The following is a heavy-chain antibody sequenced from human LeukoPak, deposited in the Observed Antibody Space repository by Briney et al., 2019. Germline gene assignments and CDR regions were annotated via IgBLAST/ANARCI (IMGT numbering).Heavy chain of an antibody. CDR3: ARPLRYYYDSSGTLDAFDI. Sequence: ASVKVSCKASGYTFTGYYMHWVRQAPGQGLEWMGWINPNSGGTNYAQKFQGRVTMTRDTSISTAYMELSSLRSEDTAVYYCARPLRYYYDSSGTLDAFDIWGQGTMVTVSS. J-gene: IGHJ3*02. V-gene: IGHV1-2*02. D-gene: IGHD3-22*01. CDR2: INPNSGGT. CDR1: GYTFTGYY.